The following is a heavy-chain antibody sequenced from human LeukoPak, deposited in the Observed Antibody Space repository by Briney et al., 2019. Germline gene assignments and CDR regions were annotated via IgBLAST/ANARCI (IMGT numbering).Heavy chain of an antibody. V-gene: IGHV4-34*01. CDR2: INHSGST. CDR3: ARVWYYYDSSGYYFLFDY. D-gene: IGHD3-22*01. J-gene: IGHJ4*02. CDR1: GGSFSGYY. Sequence: SETLSLTCAVYGGSFSGYYWSWIRQPPGKGLEWSGEINHSGSTNYNPSLKSRVTISVDTSKNQFSLKLSSVTAADTAVYYCARVWYYYDSSGYYFLFDYWGQGTLVTVSS.